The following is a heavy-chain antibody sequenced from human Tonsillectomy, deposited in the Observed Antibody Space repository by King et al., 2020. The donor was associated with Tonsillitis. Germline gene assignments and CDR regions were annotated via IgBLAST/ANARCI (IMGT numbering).Heavy chain of an antibody. CDR3: IRFAAPEYGDYGDY. V-gene: IGHV3-73*02. J-gene: IGHJ4*02. D-gene: IGHD4-17*01. CDR2: IRSKANRYAT. Sequence: VQLVESGGGLVQPGGSLKLSCAASGFTFRGSAMHWVRQASGKGLEWVGRIRSKANRYATAYAASVKGRFTISRDDSKNTAYLKMNSLKTEDTAVYYCIRFAAPEYGDYGDYWGQGTLVTVSS. CDR1: GFTFRGSA.